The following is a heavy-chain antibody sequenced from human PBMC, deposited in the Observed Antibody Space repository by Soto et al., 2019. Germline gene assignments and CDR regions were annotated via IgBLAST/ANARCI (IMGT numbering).Heavy chain of an antibody. V-gene: IGHV3-11*01. CDR3: ARMGTRAAHPSY. CDR2: VSSSGTTM. CDR1: GFTFSDYD. J-gene: IGHJ4*02. D-gene: IGHD2-8*01. Sequence: ESVGGLVAPGGYLRISCAASGFTFSDYDMSWIRQSPWKGLEWVSFVSSSGTTMYFADSVKGRLTITRDNAKNSQYLKMNSLRAEVTAVYYWARMGTRAAHPSYWGQGTLVTVSS.